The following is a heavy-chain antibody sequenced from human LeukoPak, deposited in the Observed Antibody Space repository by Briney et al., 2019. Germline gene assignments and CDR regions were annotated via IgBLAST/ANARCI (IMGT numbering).Heavy chain of an antibody. CDR3: ARASVDTAMGGDYYYYYMDV. V-gene: IGHV4-61*02. D-gene: IGHD5-18*01. Sequence: SETLSLTCTVSGGSISSGSYYWSWIRQPAGKGLEWIGRIYTSGSTNYNPSLKSRVTKSVDTSKNQFSLKLSSVTAADTAVYYCARASVDTAMGGDYYYYYMDVWGKGTTVTVSS. CDR1: GGSISSGSYY. J-gene: IGHJ6*03. CDR2: IYTSGST.